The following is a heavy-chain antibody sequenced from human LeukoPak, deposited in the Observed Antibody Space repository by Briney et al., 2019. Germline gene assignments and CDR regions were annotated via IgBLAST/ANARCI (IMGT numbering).Heavy chain of an antibody. Sequence: PGRSLRLSCAASGFTFDDYAMHWVRQAPGKGLEWVSGISWNSGSIGYADSVKGRFTISRDNAKNSLYLQMNSLRAEDTAMYYCASTEYSSSEFDYWGQGTLVTVSS. J-gene: IGHJ4*02. CDR1: GFTFDDYA. CDR2: ISWNSGSI. CDR3: ASTEYSSSEFDY. V-gene: IGHV3-9*01. D-gene: IGHD6-6*01.